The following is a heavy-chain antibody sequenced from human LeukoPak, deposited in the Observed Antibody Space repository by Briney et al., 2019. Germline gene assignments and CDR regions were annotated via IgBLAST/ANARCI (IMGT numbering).Heavy chain of an antibody. V-gene: IGHV3-30-3*01. Sequence: GGSLRLSCAASGFTFSSYAMHWVRQAPGKGLEWVAVISYDGSNKYYADSVKGRFTISRDNSKNTLYLQMNSLRAEDTAVYYCAKDIAYYGSGSYYLDYWGQGTLVTVSS. CDR2: ISYDGSNK. D-gene: IGHD3-10*01. CDR1: GFTFSSYA. CDR3: AKDIAYYGSGSYYLDY. J-gene: IGHJ4*02.